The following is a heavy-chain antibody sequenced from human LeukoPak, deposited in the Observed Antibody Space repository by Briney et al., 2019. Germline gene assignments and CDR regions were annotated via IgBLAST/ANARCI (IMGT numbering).Heavy chain of an antibody. V-gene: IGHV1-2*02. Sequence: ASVKVSCKDSGYIFTGYYLHWVRQAPGQGVERMGWINPNNGGTNFAQDFQGRISMTRDTSISTAYMELSRLGSDDTALYYCARDVTCSGGTCKGYFDYWGQGALVTVSS. J-gene: IGHJ4*02. CDR2: INPNNGGT. D-gene: IGHD2-15*01. CDR3: ARDVTCSGGTCKGYFDY. CDR1: GYIFTGYY.